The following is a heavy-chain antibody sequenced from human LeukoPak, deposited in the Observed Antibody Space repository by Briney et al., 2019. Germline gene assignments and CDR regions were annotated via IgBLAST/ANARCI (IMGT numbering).Heavy chain of an antibody. V-gene: IGHV3-21*06. Sequence: GGSLRLSCGASGFSFTTYWMGWVRQAPGKGLEWVSSIGSSGGYMFYADSVKGRFIISRDNAKDSLYLQMNSLRVEDTAVYYCLRGDRRDYWGQGTLVTVSS. CDR3: LRGDRRDY. CDR1: GFSFTTYW. J-gene: IGHJ4*02. CDR2: IGSSGGYM.